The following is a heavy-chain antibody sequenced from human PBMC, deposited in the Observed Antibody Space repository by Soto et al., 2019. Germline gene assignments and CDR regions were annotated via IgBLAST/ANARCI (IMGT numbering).Heavy chain of an antibody. V-gene: IGHV3-23*01. D-gene: IGHD5-12*01. CDR3: AKDYRPDGRYDLDY. CDR2: IVGNGGGI. J-gene: IGHJ4*02. Sequence: EVQLLESGGALVRPGGSLRLSCVASGFSFSTYAMNWVRQAPGKGLEWVSVIVGNGGGIYYADSVKGRFTISRDNSKDTLYLQMNSLRAEDTAVYYCAKDYRPDGRYDLDYWGQGTLVTVSS. CDR1: GFSFSTYA.